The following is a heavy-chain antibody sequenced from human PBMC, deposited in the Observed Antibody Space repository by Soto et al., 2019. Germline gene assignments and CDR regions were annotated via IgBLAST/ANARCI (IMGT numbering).Heavy chain of an antibody. D-gene: IGHD4-17*01. Sequence: QVQLGESGGGVVQPGRSLRLSCAASGFTFSTYGIHGVRQAPGTGLEWVAVISYHGSDKYYADSVKGRFTISRDNSKNTLYLQMDSLRDEDTAVYYCAKDHLTTTVTTVGYWGQGTLVTVAS. CDR3: AKDHLTTTVTTVGY. J-gene: IGHJ4*02. CDR2: ISYHGSDK. CDR1: GFTFSTYG. V-gene: IGHV3-30*18.